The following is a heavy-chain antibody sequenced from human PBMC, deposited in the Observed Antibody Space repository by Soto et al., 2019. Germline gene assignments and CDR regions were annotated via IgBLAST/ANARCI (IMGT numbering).Heavy chain of an antibody. CDR1: GGSFSTLG. CDR2: IIPLFGKA. V-gene: IGHV1-69*06. Sequence: SVKVSCKASGGSFSTLGINWVRQAPGQGLEWMGGIIPLFGKARYAETSQGRVTITADTSTGTAYMEVSSLRSDDTAVFYCATAHNSGWYFFDYWGPGTLVTV. CDR3: ATAHNSGWYFFDY. J-gene: IGHJ4*02. D-gene: IGHD6-19*01.